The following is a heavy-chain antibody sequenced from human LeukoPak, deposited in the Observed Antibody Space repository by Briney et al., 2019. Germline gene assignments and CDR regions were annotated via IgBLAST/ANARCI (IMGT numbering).Heavy chain of an antibody. Sequence: PSETLSLTCTVSGGSIGTYYWSWVRQPAGRGLEWIGRIYTGGSTNYNPSLKSRVTMSIYTSKNQFSLILSSVTAADTAVYYCARAPTTYCLTTSCQPYFDYWGQGTLVTVSS. CDR3: ARAPTTYCLTTSCQPYFDY. CDR2: IYTGGST. J-gene: IGHJ4*02. D-gene: IGHD2-2*01. V-gene: IGHV4-4*07. CDR1: GGSIGTYY.